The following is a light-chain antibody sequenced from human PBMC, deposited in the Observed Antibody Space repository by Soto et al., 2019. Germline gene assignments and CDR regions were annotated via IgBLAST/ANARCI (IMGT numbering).Light chain of an antibody. V-gene: IGLV1-40*01. CDR2: N. J-gene: IGLJ2*01. Sequence: QSVLTQPPSVSGAPGQRVTISCTGSSSNIGAGYDVHWYQQLPGTAPQLNKRPSGVPDRFSGSKSGTSASLAITGLQAEDEADYYCQSYDSSLSVVFGGGTKLTVL. CDR1: SSNIGAGYD. CDR3: QSYDSSLSVV.